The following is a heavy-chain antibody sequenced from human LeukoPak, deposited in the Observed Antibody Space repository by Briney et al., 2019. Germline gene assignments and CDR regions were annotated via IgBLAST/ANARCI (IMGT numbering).Heavy chain of an antibody. CDR3: ARDGNIAAAGSARYYFDY. CDR2: IYTSGST. Sequence: KTSDTLSLTCPVSGGSISSYYWSWIRQPAGKGLEWIGRIYTSGSTNDNPSLKSRVTMSVDTSKNQFSLKLSSVTAADTAVYYCARDGNIAAAGSARYYFDYWGQGTLVTVSS. V-gene: IGHV4-4*07. CDR1: GGSISSYY. D-gene: IGHD6-13*01. J-gene: IGHJ4*02.